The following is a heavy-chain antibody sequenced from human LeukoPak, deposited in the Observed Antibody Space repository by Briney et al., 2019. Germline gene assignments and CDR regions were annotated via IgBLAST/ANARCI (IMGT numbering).Heavy chain of an antibody. Sequence: GGSLRLSCAASGFPFSTYWMSWVRQAPGKGLEWVANINQDGTEKYYVDSVKGRFTISRDYAKNSLYLQMNSLRAEDTAVYYCARAQWLVNFDYWGQGTLVTVSS. CDR2: INQDGTEK. V-gene: IGHV3-7*01. J-gene: IGHJ4*02. CDR1: GFPFSTYW. D-gene: IGHD6-19*01. CDR3: ARAQWLVNFDY.